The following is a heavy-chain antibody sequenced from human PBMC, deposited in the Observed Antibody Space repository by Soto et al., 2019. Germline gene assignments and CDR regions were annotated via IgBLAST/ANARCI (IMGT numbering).Heavy chain of an antibody. CDR2: INGIGDDQ. CDR3: TRNPSYYDSPQN. V-gene: IGHV3-23*01. Sequence: PAGALRLSYSASVFTFPSYALSWVRRSRGKGLEWLAAINGIGDDQHSAESVKGRFTISRDNTHTTLYLQMNSLRAEDTAVYYCTRNPSYYDSPQNWGQGTMVTVSS. D-gene: IGHD3-22*01. CDR1: VFTFPSYA. J-gene: IGHJ3*01.